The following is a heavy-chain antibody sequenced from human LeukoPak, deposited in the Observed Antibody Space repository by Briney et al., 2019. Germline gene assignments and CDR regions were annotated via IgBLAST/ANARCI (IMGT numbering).Heavy chain of an antibody. D-gene: IGHD1-26*01. CDR3: ARDSATELRYMDV. Sequence: GGSLRLSCAASGFTFSDYYMSWIRQAPGKGLEWVSYISSSGSTIYYADSVKGRFTTSRDNAKNSLYLQMNSLRAEDTAVYYCARDSATELRYMDVWGKGTTVTVSS. CDR2: ISSSGSTI. J-gene: IGHJ6*03. V-gene: IGHV3-11*01. CDR1: GFTFSDYY.